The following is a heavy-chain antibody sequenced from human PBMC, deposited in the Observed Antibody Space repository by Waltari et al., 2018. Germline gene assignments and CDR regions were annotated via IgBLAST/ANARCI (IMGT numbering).Heavy chain of an antibody. CDR3: ARHPAMTIMLWYFDL. V-gene: IGHV4-39*01. D-gene: IGHD2-8*01. CDR1: GGSIRSSRYY. Sequence: QLQLQESGPGLVKPSETLSLTCTVSGGSIRSSRYYWGWIRQPPGKGLEWIGSIYYSGSTYYNPSLKSRVTISVDTSKNQFSLKLSSVTAADTAVYYCARHPAMTIMLWYFDLWGRGTLVTVSS. J-gene: IGHJ2*01. CDR2: IYYSGST.